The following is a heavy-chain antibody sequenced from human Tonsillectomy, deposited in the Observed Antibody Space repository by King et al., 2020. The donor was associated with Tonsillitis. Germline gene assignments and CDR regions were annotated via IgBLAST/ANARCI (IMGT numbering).Heavy chain of an antibody. V-gene: IGHV1-2*02. D-gene: IGHD1-1*01. J-gene: IGHJ4*02. CDR1: GYIFTDYY. CDR2: INPNSGDT. CDR3: AKDRRRRLIDH. Sequence: VQLVESGAEVKKPGASVKVSCEAFGYIFTDYYIHWVRQAPGQGLEWMGWINPNSGDTYYAQKFQGRVTMARDTSISTAYMELSRLRSEDTAFYYCAKDRRRRLIDHWGLGTLVTVSS.